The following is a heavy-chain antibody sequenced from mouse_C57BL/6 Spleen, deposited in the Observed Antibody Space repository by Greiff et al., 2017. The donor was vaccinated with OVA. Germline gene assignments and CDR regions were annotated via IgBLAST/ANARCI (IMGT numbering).Heavy chain of an antibody. V-gene: IGHV1-82*01. D-gene: IGHD2-5*01. J-gene: IGHJ3*01. CDR1: GYAFSSYW. Sequence: VKVVESGPELVKPGASVKISCKASGYAFSSYWMNWVKQRPGKGLEWIGRIYPGDGDTNYNGKFKGKATLTADTSSSTAYMQISSLTSEDSAVDFCARAYYSNYGFAYWGQGTLVTVSA. CDR3: ARAYYSNYGFAY. CDR2: IYPGDGDT.